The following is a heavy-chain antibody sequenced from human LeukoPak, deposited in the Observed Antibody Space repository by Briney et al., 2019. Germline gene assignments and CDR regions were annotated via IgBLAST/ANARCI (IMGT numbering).Heavy chain of an antibody. CDR1: GGSISSYY. CDR2: IYYSGST. V-gene: IGHV4-59*08. Sequence: PSETLSLTCTVSGGSISSYYWSWIRQPPGKGLEWIGYIYYSGSTNYNPSLKSRVTISVDTSKNQFSLKLSSVTAADTAVYYCARHKPTYYDTLTGYYPNYYYYSMDVWGQGTTVTVSS. D-gene: IGHD3-9*01. J-gene: IGHJ6*02. CDR3: ARHKPTYYDTLTGYYPNYYYYSMDV.